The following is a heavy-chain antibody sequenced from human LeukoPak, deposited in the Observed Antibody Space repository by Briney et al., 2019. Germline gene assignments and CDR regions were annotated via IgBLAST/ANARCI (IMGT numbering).Heavy chain of an antibody. CDR2: IYYSGST. V-gene: IGHV4-59*01. J-gene: IGHJ4*02. D-gene: IGHD3-10*01. CDR1: GGSISSYY. Sequence: SETLSLTCTVSGGSISSYYWSWIRQPPGKGLEWIGYIYYSGSTNYNPSLKSRVTISVDTSKNQFSLKLSSVTAADTAVYYCARVSKTLGGYYFDYWGQGTLVTVSS. CDR3: ARVSKTLGGYYFDY.